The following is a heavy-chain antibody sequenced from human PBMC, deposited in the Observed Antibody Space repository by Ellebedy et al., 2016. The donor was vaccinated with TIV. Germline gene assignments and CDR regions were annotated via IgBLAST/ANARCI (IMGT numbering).Heavy chain of an antibody. CDR1: RYTFTGYD. CDR2: INPNSGGT. V-gene: IGHV1-2*02. J-gene: IGHJ6*02. CDR3: ARESSGGSTFYYYGMDV. D-gene: IGHD2-2*01. Sequence: AASVKVSCKASRYTFTGYDMHWLRQAPGQGLEWMGWINPNSGGTNYAQKFQGRVTMTRDTSISTAYMELSRLRSEDTAVYYCARESSGGSTFYYYGMDVWGQGTTVTVSS.